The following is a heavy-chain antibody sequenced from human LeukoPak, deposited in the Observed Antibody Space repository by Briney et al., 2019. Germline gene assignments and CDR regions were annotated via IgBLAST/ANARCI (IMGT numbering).Heavy chain of an antibody. CDR2: INPSDGST. J-gene: IGHJ4*02. CDR1: GYTFTSYY. D-gene: IGHD3-3*01. V-gene: IGHV1-46*01. Sequence: GASVKVSCKASGYTFTSYYMHWVRQAPGQGLEWMGVINPSDGSTTYAQKFQGRVTMTRDTSTSTVYMELSSLRSEDTAVYYCARVPIPYDFWSGSFSYYFDYWGQGTLVTVSS. CDR3: ARVPIPYDFWSGSFSYYFDY.